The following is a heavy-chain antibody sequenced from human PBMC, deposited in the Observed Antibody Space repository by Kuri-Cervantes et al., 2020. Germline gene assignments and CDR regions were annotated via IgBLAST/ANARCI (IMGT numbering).Heavy chain of an antibody. Sequence: SVKVSCKASGGTFSSYAISWVRQAPGQGLEWMGGIIPIFGTAIYAQKFQGRVTMTEDTSTDTAYMELSSLRSEDTAVYYCATDQVGWLLLSWGQGTLVTVSS. J-gene: IGHJ4*02. D-gene: IGHD3-22*01. CDR3: ATDQVGWLLLS. CDR1: GGTFSSYA. CDR2: IIPIFGTA. V-gene: IGHV1-69*06.